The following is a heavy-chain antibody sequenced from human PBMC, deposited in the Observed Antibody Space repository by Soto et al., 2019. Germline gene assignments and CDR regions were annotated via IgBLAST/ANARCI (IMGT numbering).Heavy chain of an antibody. CDR2: IIPIFGTA. J-gene: IGHJ4*02. Sequence: SVKVSFKAYGGTFSSYAISWVRQAPGQGLEFMGGIIPIFGTANYAQKFQGRVTITADESTSTAYMELSSLRSEDTAVYYCERGSRNLGFDYGGQGTLVTAPQ. CDR3: ERGSRNLGFDY. V-gene: IGHV1-69*01. CDR1: GGTFSSYA.